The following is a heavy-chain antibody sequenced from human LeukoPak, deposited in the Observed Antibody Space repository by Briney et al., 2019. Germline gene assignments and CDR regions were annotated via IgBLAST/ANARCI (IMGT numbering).Heavy chain of an antibody. V-gene: IGHV1-69*01. J-gene: IGHJ5*02. Sequence: SVKVSCKASGGTFSSYAISWVRQAPGQGIEWMGGIIPIFGTANYAQKFQGRVTITADESTSTAYMELSSLRSEDTAVYYCARAADCSGGSCYLNWFDPWGQGTLVTVSS. CDR1: GGTFSSYA. CDR2: IIPIFGTA. D-gene: IGHD2-15*01. CDR3: ARAADCSGGSCYLNWFDP.